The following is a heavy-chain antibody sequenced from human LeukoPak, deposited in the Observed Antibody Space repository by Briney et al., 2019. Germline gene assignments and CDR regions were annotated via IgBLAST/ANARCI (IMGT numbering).Heavy chain of an antibody. D-gene: IGHD6-13*01. Sequence: GGSLRLSCAASGFTSSSYSMNWVRQAPGKGLEWVSYISSSSSTIYYADSVKGRFTISRDNAKNSLYLQMNSLRAEDTAVYYCARDHDSSSWYLGAFDIWGQGTMVTVSS. J-gene: IGHJ3*02. CDR3: ARDHDSSSWYLGAFDI. CDR2: ISSSSSTI. CDR1: GFTSSSYS. V-gene: IGHV3-48*01.